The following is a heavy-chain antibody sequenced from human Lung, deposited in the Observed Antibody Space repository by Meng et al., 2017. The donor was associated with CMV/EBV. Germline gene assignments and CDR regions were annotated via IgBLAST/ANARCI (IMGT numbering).Heavy chain of an antibody. Sequence: GGSXRLXCVASGFTFSSYGVSWVRQAPGKGLEWVSYISGSGSTIYYADSVKGRFTISRDNAKNSLHLQMNSLRAEDTAVYYCASDPLYDLGNFYYYGMYVWGQGTXVTLSS. CDR2: ISGSGSTI. V-gene: IGHV3-48*03. J-gene: IGHJ6*02. CDR1: GFTFSSYG. D-gene: IGHD3-3*01. CDR3: ASDPLYDLGNFYYYGMYV.